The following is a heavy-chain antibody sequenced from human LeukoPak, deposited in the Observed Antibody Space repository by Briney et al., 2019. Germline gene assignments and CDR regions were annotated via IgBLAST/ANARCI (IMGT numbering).Heavy chain of an antibody. D-gene: IGHD6-19*01. J-gene: IGHJ1*01. CDR3: ARGSHSSDGGYFQH. CDR2: ISSSSSYI. V-gene: IGHV3-21*01. CDR1: GFTFSSYS. Sequence: GGSLRLSCAASGFTFSSYSMNWVRQAPGKGLGWVSSISSSSSYIYYADSVKGRFTISRDNAKNSLYLQMNSLRAEDTAVYYCARGSHSSDGGYFQHWGQGTLVTVSS.